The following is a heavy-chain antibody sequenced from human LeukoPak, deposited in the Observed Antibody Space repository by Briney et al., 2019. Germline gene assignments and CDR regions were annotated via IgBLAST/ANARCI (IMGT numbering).Heavy chain of an antibody. Sequence: NPSETQSLTSAVHGGSSSGYYWSWIRQPPGKGLEWIGEINHSGSTNYNPSTKSRATISVDTSKSQFSLKLSSVTAADTAVYYCARARRGSTSSPFRSSIAARNYFDYWGQGTLVTVSS. D-gene: IGHD6-6*01. J-gene: IGHJ4*02. V-gene: IGHV4-34*01. CDR2: INHSGST. CDR3: ARARRGSTSSPFRSSIAARNYFDY. CDR1: GGSSSGYY.